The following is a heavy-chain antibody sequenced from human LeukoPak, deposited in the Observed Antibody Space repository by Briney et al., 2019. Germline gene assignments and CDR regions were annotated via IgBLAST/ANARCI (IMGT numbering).Heavy chain of an antibody. CDR3: ARTYYDSSGGAFDI. CDR2: ITSSSSII. D-gene: IGHD3-22*01. J-gene: IGHJ3*02. V-gene: IGHV3-48*01. Sequence: HPGGSLRLSCAASGFTFSNYNMNWVRQAPGKGLEWVSYITSSSSIIYYADSVKGRFTISRDNSKNTLYLQMNSLRAEDTAVYYCARTYYDSSGGAFDIWGQGTMVTVSS. CDR1: GFTFSNYN.